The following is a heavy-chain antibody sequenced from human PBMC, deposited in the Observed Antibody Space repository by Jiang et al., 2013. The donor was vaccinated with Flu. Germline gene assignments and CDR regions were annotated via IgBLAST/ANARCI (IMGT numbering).Heavy chain of an antibody. J-gene: IGHJ3*02. D-gene: IGHD6-19*01. Sequence: CKASGYTFTSYYMHWVRQAPGQGLEWMGIINPSGGSTSYAQKFQGRVTMTRDTSTSTVYMELSSLRSEGTAVYYCARTPLIAVAGTGAFDIWGQGTMVTVSS. CDR3: ARTPLIAVAGTGAFDI. CDR1: GYTFTSYY. V-gene: IGHV1-46*01. CDR2: INPSGGST.